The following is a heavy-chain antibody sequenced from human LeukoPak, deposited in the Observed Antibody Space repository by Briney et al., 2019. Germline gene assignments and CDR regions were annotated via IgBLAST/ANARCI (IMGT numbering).Heavy chain of an antibody. V-gene: IGHV4-34*01. D-gene: IGHD2-2*01. J-gene: IGHJ6*02. CDR2: INHSGST. CDR1: GGSFSGYY. CDR3: ARAPGGYCSSTSCYAHYYYGMDV. Sequence: SETLSLTCAVYGGSFSGYYWSWIRQPPGKGLEWTGEINHSGSTNYNPSLKSRVTISVDTSKNQFSLKLSSVTAADTAVYYCARAPGGYCSSTSCYAHYYYGMDVWGQGTTVTVSS.